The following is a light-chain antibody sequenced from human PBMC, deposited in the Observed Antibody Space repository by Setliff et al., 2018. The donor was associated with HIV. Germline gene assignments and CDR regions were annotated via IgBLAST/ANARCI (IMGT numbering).Light chain of an antibody. CDR3: CSYAGSYTYV. CDR2: DVS. CDR1: SSDVGGYKY. J-gene: IGLJ1*01. Sequence: QSALARPRSVSGSPGQSVTISCTGTSSDVGGYKYVSWYQHHPDKAPKLIIYDVSKWPSGVPDRFSGSKSGNTASLTISGLQAEDEADYYCCSYAGSYTYVFGTGTKVTVL. V-gene: IGLV2-11*01.